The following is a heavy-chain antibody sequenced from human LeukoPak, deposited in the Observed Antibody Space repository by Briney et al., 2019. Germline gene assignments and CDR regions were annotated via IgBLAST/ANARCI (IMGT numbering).Heavy chain of an antibody. CDR3: ARDPYCGGDCYSRAFDI. D-gene: IGHD2-21*02. CDR2: IYYSGST. CDR1: GGSISSSSYY. J-gene: IGHJ3*02. Sequence: PSETLSLTCTVSGGSISSSSYYWGWIRQPPGKGLEWIGSIYYSGSTYYNPSLKSRVTISVDTSKNQFSLKLSSVTAADTAVYYCARDPYCGGDCYSRAFDIWGQGTMVTVSS. V-gene: IGHV4-39*07.